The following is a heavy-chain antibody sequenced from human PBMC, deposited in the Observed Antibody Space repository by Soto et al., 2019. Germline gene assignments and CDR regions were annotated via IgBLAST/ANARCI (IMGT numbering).Heavy chain of an antibody. CDR3: VKVAGGYDGGYYYYGMDV. J-gene: IGHJ6*02. V-gene: IGHV3-64D*06. D-gene: IGHD5-12*01. CDR1: GFTFSSYA. CDR2: ISSNGGST. Sequence: GGSLRLSCSASGFTFSSYAMHWARQAPGKGLEYVSAISSNGGSTYYADSVKGRFTISRDNSKNTLYLQMSSLRAEDTAVYYCVKVAGGYDGGYYYYGMDVWGQGTTVTVSS.